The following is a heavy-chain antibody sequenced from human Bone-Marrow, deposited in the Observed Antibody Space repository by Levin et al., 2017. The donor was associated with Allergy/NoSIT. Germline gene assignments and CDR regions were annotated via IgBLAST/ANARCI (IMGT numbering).Heavy chain of an antibody. CDR3: ARLKGATGTTINQFDY. V-gene: IGHV5-51*01. D-gene: IGHD1-1*01. CDR1: GYSFTSYW. CDR2: IYPGDSDT. Sequence: HGESLKISCKGSGYSFTSYWIGWVRQMPGKGLEWMGIIYPGDSDTRYSPSFQGQVTISADKSISTAYLQWSSLKASDTAMYYCARLKGATGTTINQFDYWGQGTLVTVSS. J-gene: IGHJ4*02.